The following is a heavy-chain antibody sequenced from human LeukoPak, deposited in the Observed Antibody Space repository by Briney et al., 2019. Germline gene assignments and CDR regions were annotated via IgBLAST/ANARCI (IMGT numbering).Heavy chain of an antibody. CDR3: ARTPGERYCSGGSCYFHYYYMDV. CDR1: GLTFSTDS. J-gene: IGHJ6*03. Sequence: GRSLRLSCAASGLTFSTDSTSSVRQAPGKWLEWVSSIRINSEYTYYADSVKGRFTISRDNARNSLYVQMNRLRAEGTAVYYCARTPGERYCSGGSCYFHYYYMDVWGKGTTVTVSS. D-gene: IGHD2-15*01. CDR2: IRINSEYT. V-gene: IGHV3-21*01.